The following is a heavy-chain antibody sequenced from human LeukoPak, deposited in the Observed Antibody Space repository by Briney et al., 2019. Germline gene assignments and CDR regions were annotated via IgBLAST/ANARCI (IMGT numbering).Heavy chain of an antibody. CDR2: INSSSGYI. Sequence: GGSLRLSCAASGFTFSSYSMNWVRQAPGKGLEWVSSINSSSGYIYYADSVKGRFTISRDNAKNSLYLQMNSLRAEDTAVYYCAKSDILTGYYLDPFDYWGQGTLVTVSS. J-gene: IGHJ4*02. CDR1: GFTFSSYS. D-gene: IGHD3-9*01. V-gene: IGHV3-21*04. CDR3: AKSDILTGYYLDPFDY.